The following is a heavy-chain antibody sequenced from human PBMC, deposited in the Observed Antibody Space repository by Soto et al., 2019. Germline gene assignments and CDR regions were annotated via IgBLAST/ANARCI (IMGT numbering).Heavy chain of an antibody. Sequence: SGPTLVKTTQTLTLTCTFSGFSLSTSGVGVGWIRQPPGKALEWLALLYWDDDKRYSPSLKSRLTITKDTSKNQVVLTMTNMDPVDTATYYCAHSNPQLEGGWFDPWGQGTLVTVSS. CDR2: LYWDDDK. D-gene: IGHD1-1*01. J-gene: IGHJ5*02. CDR3: AHSNPQLEGGWFDP. CDR1: GFSLSTSGVG. V-gene: IGHV2-5*02.